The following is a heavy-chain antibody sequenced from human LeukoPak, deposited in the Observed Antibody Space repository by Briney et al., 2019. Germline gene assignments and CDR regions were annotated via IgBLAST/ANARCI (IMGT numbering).Heavy chain of an antibody. CDR1: GFTVSSNY. D-gene: IGHD2-15*01. Sequence: GGSLRLSCAASGFTVSSNYMSWVRQAPGKGLEWVSVIYSGGSTYYADSVKGRFTISRDNSKNTLYLQMNSLRAEDTAVYYCARVQGAYCSGGSCYAHDAFDIWGQGTMVTVSS. CDR2: IYSGGST. CDR3: ARVQGAYCSGGSCYAHDAFDI. V-gene: IGHV3-53*05. J-gene: IGHJ3*02.